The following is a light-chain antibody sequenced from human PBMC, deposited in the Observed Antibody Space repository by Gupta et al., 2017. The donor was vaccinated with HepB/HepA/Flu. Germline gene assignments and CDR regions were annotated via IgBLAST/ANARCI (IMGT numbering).Light chain of an antibody. V-gene: IGKV1-5*03. CDR3: QQDNEAPWT. CDR2: RAT. J-gene: IGKJ1*01. CDR1: EGVGDW. Sequence: DIQMSQSPSTLSASVGDRVTITCRASEGVGDWVAWYQQKPGNAPKLLIYRATTLESGVPSRFSGSRSGTELTLTISSLQPDDFVIYYCQQDNEAPWTFGLGTKVDFK.